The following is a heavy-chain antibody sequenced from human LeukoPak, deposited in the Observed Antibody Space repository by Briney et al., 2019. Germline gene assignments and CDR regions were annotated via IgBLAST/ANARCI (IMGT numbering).Heavy chain of an antibody. V-gene: IGHV1-8*02. D-gene: IGHD6-13*01. Sequence: ASVKASCKASGYTFTGYYMHWVRQAPGQGLEWMGRISTKTGDSVYAQKFQGRVTMTRNTSISTAYMELSSLRSEDTAVYYCARVAMAAAGSGVDPWGQGTLVTVSS. CDR3: ARVAMAAAGSGVDP. J-gene: IGHJ5*02. CDR1: GYTFTGYY. CDR2: ISTKTGDS.